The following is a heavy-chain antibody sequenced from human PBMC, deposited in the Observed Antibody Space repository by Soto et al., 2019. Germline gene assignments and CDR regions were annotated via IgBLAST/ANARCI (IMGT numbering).Heavy chain of an antibody. Sequence: GGSLRLSCAASGFTFSSYEMNWVRQAPGKGLEWVSYISSSGSTIYYADSVKGRFTISRDNAKNSLYLQMNSLRAEDTAAYYCARGEWLPFFDYWGQGTLVTVSS. D-gene: IGHD3-16*01. CDR2: ISSSGSTI. J-gene: IGHJ4*02. CDR1: GFTFSSYE. V-gene: IGHV3-48*03. CDR3: ARGEWLPFFDY.